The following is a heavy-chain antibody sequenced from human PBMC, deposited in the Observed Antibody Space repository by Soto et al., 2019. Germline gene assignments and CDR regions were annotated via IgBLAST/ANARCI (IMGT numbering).Heavy chain of an antibody. CDR3: VMVDNYVTPTPQDV. CDR2: ISPYTGNT. CDR1: GYIFVNYG. V-gene: IGHV1-18*01. J-gene: IGHJ6*02. D-gene: IGHD3-16*01. Sequence: QVQLVQSGDEVKKPWASVKVSCKASGYIFVNYGIAWVRQAPGQGLEWMGWISPYTGNTHSATKVQGRLTMTTDTSTNTAYTDLGSLTSNDTAVYYCVMVDNYVTPTPQDVWGQGTTVTVSS.